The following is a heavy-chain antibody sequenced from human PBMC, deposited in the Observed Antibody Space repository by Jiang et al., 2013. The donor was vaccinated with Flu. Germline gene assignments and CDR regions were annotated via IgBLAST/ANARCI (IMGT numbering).Heavy chain of an antibody. Sequence: VQLLESGGGLVQPGRSLTISCAASGFTLGYHTTTWVRQAPGKGLEWVGCLRSRENGGTAEYAASVKGRFTISRDDSKNIAYLQMNSLNTEDTAIYYCVRGHCGNVLDDWGQGTLVTVSS. D-gene: IGHD4-23*01. CDR2: LRSRENGGTA. CDR1: GFTLGYHT. CDR3: VRGHCGNVLDD. J-gene: IGHJ4*02. V-gene: IGHV3-49*04.